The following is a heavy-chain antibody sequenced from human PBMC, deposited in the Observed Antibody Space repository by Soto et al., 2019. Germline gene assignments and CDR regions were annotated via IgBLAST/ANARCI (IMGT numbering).Heavy chain of an antibody. J-gene: IGHJ4*02. CDR1: GGSISSGDYY. CDR2: IYSSGST. Sequence: SETLSLTCTVSGGSISSGDYYLSWFRQPPGKGLEWIGYIYSSGSTYYNPSLKSRITISVDTSKNQFSLKLSSVTAADTAVYYCARVRGRAYFDYWGQGTLVTVSS. CDR3: ARVRGRAYFDY. V-gene: IGHV4-30-4*01.